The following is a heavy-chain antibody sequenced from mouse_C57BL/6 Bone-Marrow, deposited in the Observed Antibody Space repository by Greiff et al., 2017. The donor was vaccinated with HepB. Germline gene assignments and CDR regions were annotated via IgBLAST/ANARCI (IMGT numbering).Heavy chain of an antibody. J-gene: IGHJ4*01. CDR2: INPNNGGT. CDR1: GYTFTDYY. D-gene: IGHD2-4*01. Sequence: VQLQQSGPELVKPGASVKISCKASGYTFTDYYMNRVKQSHGKSLEWIGDINPNNGGTSYNQKFKGKATLTVDKSSSTAYMELRSLTSEDSAVYYCAKEGIYYDYDDAMDYWGQGTSVTVSS. CDR3: AKEGIYYDYDDAMDY. V-gene: IGHV1-26*01.